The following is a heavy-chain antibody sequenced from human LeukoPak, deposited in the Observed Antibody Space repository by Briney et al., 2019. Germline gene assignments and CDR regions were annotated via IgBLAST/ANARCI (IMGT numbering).Heavy chain of an antibody. Sequence: GASLKISCKGSGYSINNYWIGWVRQMPGKGLEWMGIIYTADSDIRYSPSFQGQVTISADKSISTAYLQWSSLKASDTAMYYCARQEYCSGGSCYTWFDPWGQGTLVTVSS. J-gene: IGHJ5*02. V-gene: IGHV5-51*01. CDR3: ARQEYCSGGSCYTWFDP. CDR2: IYTADSDI. CDR1: GYSINNYW. D-gene: IGHD2-15*01.